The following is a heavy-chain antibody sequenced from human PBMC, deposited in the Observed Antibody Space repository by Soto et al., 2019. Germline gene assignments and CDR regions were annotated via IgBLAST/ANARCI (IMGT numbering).Heavy chain of an antibody. J-gene: IGHJ6*01. D-gene: IGHD1-1*01. V-gene: IGHV3-21*02. CDR3: ARNESSNIYGMDV. Sequence: EVQLVESGGGLVKPGGSLRLSCAASGFTFSSYSMNWVRQAPGKGLEWVSSISSSSFSINYADSVKGRFSISRDNAKNSLHLQMSSFRAEDTAVYYCARNESSNIYGMDVWGQGTTVTVSS. CDR2: ISSSSFSI. CDR1: GFTFSSYS.